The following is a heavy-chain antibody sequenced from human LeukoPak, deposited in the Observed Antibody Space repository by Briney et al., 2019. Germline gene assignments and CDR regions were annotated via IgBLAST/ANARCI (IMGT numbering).Heavy chain of an antibody. CDR3: ARLAPHYDFWSGYYPGEFDY. CDR1: GGSFSGYY. D-gene: IGHD3-3*01. J-gene: IGHJ4*02. Sequence: SETLSLTCAVYGGSFSGYYWSWIRQPPGKGLEWIGEINHSGSTNYNPSLKSRVTISVDTSKNQFSLKLSSVTAAGTAVYYCARLAPHYDFWSGYYPGEFDYWGQGTLVTVSS. V-gene: IGHV4-34*01. CDR2: INHSGST.